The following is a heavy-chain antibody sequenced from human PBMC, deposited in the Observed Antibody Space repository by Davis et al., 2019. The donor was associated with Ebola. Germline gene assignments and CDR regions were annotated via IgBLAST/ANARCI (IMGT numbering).Heavy chain of an antibody. J-gene: IGHJ1*01. CDR1: GFTFSSYS. CDR3: ARDGYYYDSSAAEYFQH. V-gene: IGHV3-21*01. Sequence: PGGSLRLSCAASGFTFSSYSMNWVRQAPGKGLEWVSSISSSSSYIYYADSVKGRFTISRDNAKNSLYLQMNSLRAEDTAVYYCARDGYYYDSSAAEYFQHWGQGTLVTVSS. CDR2: ISSSSSYI. D-gene: IGHD3-22*01.